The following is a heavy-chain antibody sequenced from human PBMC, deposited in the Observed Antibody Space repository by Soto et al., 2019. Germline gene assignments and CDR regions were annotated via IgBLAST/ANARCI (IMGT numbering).Heavy chain of an antibody. CDR2: ISYDGSNK. J-gene: IGHJ6*02. CDR1: GFTFSSYA. Sequence: QVQLVESGGGVVQPGRSLRLSCAASGFTFSSYAMHWVRQAPGKGLEWVAVISYDGSNKYYADSVKGRFTISRDNSKNTLYLQMNSLRAEDTAVYYCARLGATRGKYDYYGMDVWDQGTTVTVSS. CDR3: ARLGATRGKYDYYGMDV. D-gene: IGHD5-12*01. V-gene: IGHV3-30-3*01.